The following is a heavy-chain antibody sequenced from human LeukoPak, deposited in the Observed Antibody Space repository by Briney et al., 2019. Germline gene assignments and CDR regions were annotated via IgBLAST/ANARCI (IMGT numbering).Heavy chain of an antibody. CDR3: ARRRGWLQFDY. D-gene: IGHD5-24*01. CDR1: GGSISSYY. V-gene: IGHV4-59*08. CDR2: IYYSGST. J-gene: IGHJ4*02. Sequence: PSETLSLTCTVSGGSISSYYWSWIRQPPGKGLEWIGYIYYSGSTNYNPSLKSRVTISVDTSKNQFSLKLSSVTAADTAGYYCARRRGWLQFDYWGQGTLVTLSS.